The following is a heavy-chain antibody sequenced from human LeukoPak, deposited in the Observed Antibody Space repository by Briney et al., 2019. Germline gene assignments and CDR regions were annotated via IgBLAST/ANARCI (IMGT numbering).Heavy chain of an antibody. CDR1: GGSISSGGYY. CDR2: IYHSGST. J-gene: IGHJ4*02. CDR3: ARDDKKYSSSWQLDY. V-gene: IGHV4-30-2*01. Sequence: SETLSLTCTVSGGSISSGGYYWSWIRQPPGKGLEWIGYIYHSGSTYYNPSLKSRVTISVDRSKNQFSLKLSSVTAADTAVYYCARDDKKYSSSWQLDYWGQGTLVTVSS. D-gene: IGHD6-13*01.